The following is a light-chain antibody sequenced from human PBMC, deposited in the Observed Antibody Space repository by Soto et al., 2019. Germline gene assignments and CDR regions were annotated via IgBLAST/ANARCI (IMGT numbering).Light chain of an antibody. J-gene: IGLJ1*01. CDR1: SGYVGDYNS. CDR2: DVS. CDR3: SSYTSSSTYV. V-gene: IGLV2-8*01. Sequence: QSVLTQPPSASGSPGQSVTISCTGTSGYVGDYNSVSWYQQYPGKAPKLMIYDVSKRPSGVPDRFSGSKSGNTASLTISGLQAEDEADYYCSSYTSSSTYVFGTGTKVTVL.